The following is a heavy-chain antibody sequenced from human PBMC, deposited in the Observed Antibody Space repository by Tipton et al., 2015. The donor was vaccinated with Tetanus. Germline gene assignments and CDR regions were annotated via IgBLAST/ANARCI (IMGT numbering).Heavy chain of an antibody. CDR2: IYHSGST. CDR3: ARVVIWFGAPPSHFDY. V-gene: IGHV4-30-2*01. Sequence: TLSLTCAVSGGTISSGGYSWSWIRQPPGKGPEWIGNIYHSGSTYYNPSLKSRVTISVDRSKNQFSLKLSSVTAADTAVYYCARVVIWFGAPPSHFDYWGQGSLVTVSS. CDR1: GGTISSGGYS. J-gene: IGHJ4*02. D-gene: IGHD3-10*01.